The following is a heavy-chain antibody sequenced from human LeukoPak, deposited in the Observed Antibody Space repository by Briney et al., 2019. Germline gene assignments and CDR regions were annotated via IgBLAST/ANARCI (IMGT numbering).Heavy chain of an antibody. CDR2: IYYSGST. Sequence: SETLSLTCTVSGGSISSGGYYWSWIRQHPGKGLEWIGYIYYSGSTYYNPSLKSRVTIPVDTSKNQFSLKLSSVTAADTAVYYCARGSSSSYWFDPWGQGILVTVSS. CDR3: ARGSSSSYWFDP. CDR1: GGSISSGGYY. J-gene: IGHJ5*02. D-gene: IGHD3-22*01. V-gene: IGHV4-31*03.